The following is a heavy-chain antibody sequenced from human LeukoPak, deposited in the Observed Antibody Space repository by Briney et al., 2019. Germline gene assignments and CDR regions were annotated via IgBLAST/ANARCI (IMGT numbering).Heavy chain of an antibody. CDR1: GFPFSSYW. V-gene: IGHV3-7*03. Sequence: GGSLRLSCVASGFPFSSYWMTWVRQAPGKGLEWVANIKQDGSKKSYVDSVKGRFTISRDNSKNTLYLQMNSLRAEDTAVYYCAKDSTVAAGDSYGMDVWGQGTTVTVSS. CDR2: IKQDGSKK. J-gene: IGHJ6*02. D-gene: IGHD6-13*01. CDR3: AKDSTVAAGDSYGMDV.